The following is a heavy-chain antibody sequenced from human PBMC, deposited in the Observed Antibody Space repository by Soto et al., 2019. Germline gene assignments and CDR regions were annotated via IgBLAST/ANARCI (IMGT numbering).Heavy chain of an antibody. D-gene: IGHD3-10*01. J-gene: IGHJ4*02. Sequence: EVQLVESGGGLVKPGGSLSLSCAASGFTFSSYSMNWVRQAPGKGLEWVSSISSSSSYIYYADSVKGRFTISRDNAKNSLYLQMNSLRAEDTAVYYCARDLVTMRITMVRGVFDYWGQGTLVTVAS. V-gene: IGHV3-21*01. CDR2: ISSSSSYI. CDR1: GFTFSSYS. CDR3: ARDLVTMRITMVRGVFDY.